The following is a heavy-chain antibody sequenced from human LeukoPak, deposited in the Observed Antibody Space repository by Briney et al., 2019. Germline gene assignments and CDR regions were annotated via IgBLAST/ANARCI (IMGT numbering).Heavy chain of an antibody. Sequence: PSETLSLTCTVSGGSISSYYWSWIRQPAGKGLEWIGRIHTSGSTNYNPSLKSRVTISVDTSKNQFSLKLSSVTAADTAVYYCARQGHYDFWSGYSPYYYYYMDVWGKGTTVTVSS. D-gene: IGHD3-3*01. CDR3: ARQGHYDFWSGYSPYYYYYMDV. CDR1: GGSISSYY. CDR2: IHTSGST. J-gene: IGHJ6*03. V-gene: IGHV4-4*07.